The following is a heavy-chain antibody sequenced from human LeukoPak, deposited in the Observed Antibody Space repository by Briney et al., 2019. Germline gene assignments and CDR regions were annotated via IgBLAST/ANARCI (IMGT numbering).Heavy chain of an antibody. J-gene: IGHJ4*01. CDR1: GGSISSYY. V-gene: IGHV4-59*08. D-gene: IGHD4-17*01. CDR3: ARAPGTTFDY. Sequence: PSETLSLTCTVSGGSISSYYWSWIRQPPGKGLEWFGYIYDSGTTNYNPSLKSRVTISVDTSKNQFSLKLTSVTAADTAVYYCARAPGTTFDYWGHGNMVTVSS. CDR2: IYDSGTT.